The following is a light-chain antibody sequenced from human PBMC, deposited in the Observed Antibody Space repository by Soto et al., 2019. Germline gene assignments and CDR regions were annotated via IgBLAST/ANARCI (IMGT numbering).Light chain of an antibody. CDR3: CSYAGSYTFYV. J-gene: IGLJ1*01. CDR2: DVS. Sequence: QLVLTQPRSVSGSPGQSVTISCTGTSSDVGGYNYVSWYQQHPGKAPKLMIYDVSKRPSGVPDRFSGSKSGNTASLTISGLQAEDEADYYCCSYAGSYTFYVFGTGTQLTVL. V-gene: IGLV2-11*01. CDR1: SSDVGGYNY.